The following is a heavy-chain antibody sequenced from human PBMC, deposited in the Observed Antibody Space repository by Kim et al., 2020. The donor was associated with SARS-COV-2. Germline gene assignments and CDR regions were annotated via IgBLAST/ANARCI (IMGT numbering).Heavy chain of an antibody. CDR3: ARAHSSGWTDPSYYFDY. CDR2: IYYSGST. V-gene: IGHV4-39*01. Sequence: SETLSLTCTVSGGSISSSSYYWGWICQPPGKGLEWIGRIYYSGSTYYNPSLKSRVTISVDTSKNQFSLKLSSVTAADTAVFYCARAHSSGWTDPSYYFDYPGVGTLVTVSS. D-gene: IGHD6-19*01. J-gene: IGHJ4*01. CDR1: GGSISSSSYY.